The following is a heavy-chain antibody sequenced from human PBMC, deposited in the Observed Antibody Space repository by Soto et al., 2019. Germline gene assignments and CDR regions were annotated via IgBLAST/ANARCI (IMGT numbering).Heavy chain of an antibody. CDR1: GYSFAGYL. D-gene: IGHD2-2*02. J-gene: IGHJ1*01. CDR3: ARQIHDSDRGTYLQCCYSC. V-gene: IGHV5-10-1*01. CDR2: IDPSDSQT. Sequence: GESLKISCKGSGYSFAGYLITWVRQKPGKGLEWMGQIDPSDSQTYYSPSFRGHVTISATKSITTVFLQWSSLRASDTAMFYCARQIHDSDRGTYLQCCYSCWGQGPPVTVSS.